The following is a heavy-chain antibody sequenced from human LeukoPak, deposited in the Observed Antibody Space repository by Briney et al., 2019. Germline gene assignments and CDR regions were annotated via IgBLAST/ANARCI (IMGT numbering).Heavy chain of an antibody. J-gene: IGHJ6*03. V-gene: IGHV3-23*01. D-gene: IGHD4-11*01. Sequence: GGTLRLSCAASGFTFSSYAMSWVRQAPGKGLEWVSSISGSGGTIDYADSVKGRFTISRDNSKNTLYLLMNSLRAEDTAVFYCAKDPRVTKNYYYYYYMDVWGKGATVTVSS. CDR3: AKDPRVTKNYYYYYYMDV. CDR2: ISGSGGTI. CDR1: GFTFSSYA.